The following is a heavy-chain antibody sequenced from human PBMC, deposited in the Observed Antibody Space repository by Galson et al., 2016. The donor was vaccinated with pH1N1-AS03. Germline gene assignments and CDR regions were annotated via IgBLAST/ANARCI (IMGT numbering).Heavy chain of an antibody. D-gene: IGHD1-1*01. CDR1: GFTFSSSA. CDR3: VRFTGIDFTLYYFPY. CDR2: IFGGGDGP. J-gene: IGHJ4*02. Sequence: PRLSCAASGFTFSSSAMGWVRQAPGKGLEWVSLIFGGGDGPYDADSVKGRFTISRANSKNTVYLQMNSLRAEDTASSYCVRFTGIDFTLYYFPYWGQGALVTVSS. V-gene: IGHV3-23*01.